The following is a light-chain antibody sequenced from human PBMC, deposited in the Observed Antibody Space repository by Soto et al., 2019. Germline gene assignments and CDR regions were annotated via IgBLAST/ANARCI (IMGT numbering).Light chain of an antibody. CDR2: GAS. CDR3: QQYVNSPYT. CDR1: QSVSSSY. V-gene: IGKV3-20*01. J-gene: IGKJ2*01. Sequence: EIVLRQSPGTLSLSPGERATLSCRASQSVSSSYLAWYQQKPGQAPRLLIYGASSRATGIPDRFSGSGSGTDFTLAISRLEPEDFAVYYCQQYVNSPYTFGQGTKLEIK.